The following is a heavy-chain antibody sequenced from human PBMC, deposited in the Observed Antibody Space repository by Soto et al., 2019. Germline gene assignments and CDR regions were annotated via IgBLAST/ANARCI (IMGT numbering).Heavy chain of an antibody. CDR3: ARDSSGDLRRYFDL. D-gene: IGHD4-17*01. CDR1: GGSISSGGYY. J-gene: IGHJ2*01. Sequence: QVQLQESGPGLVKPSQTLSLTCTVSGGSISSGGYYWSWIRQHPGKGLEWIGYIYYSGSTYYNPSLKSRVTISVDTSKNQFSLKLSSVTAADTAVYYWARDSSGDLRRYFDLWGRGTLVTVSS. V-gene: IGHV4-31*03. CDR2: IYYSGST.